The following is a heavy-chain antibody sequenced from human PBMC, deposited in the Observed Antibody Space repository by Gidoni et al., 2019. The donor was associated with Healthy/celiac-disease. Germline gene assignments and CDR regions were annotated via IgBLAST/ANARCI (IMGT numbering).Heavy chain of an antibody. CDR3: ASPWGRWFDP. CDR2: IYYSGST. V-gene: IGHV4-39*01. CDR1: GGSISSSSYY. D-gene: IGHD3-16*01. J-gene: IGHJ5*02. Sequence: QLQLQESGPGLVKPSETLSLTCTVSGGSISSSSYYWGWIRQPPGKGLEWIGRIYYSGSTYYNPSLKSRVTISVDTSKNQFSLKLSSVTAADTAVYYCASPWGRWFDPWGQGTLVTVSS.